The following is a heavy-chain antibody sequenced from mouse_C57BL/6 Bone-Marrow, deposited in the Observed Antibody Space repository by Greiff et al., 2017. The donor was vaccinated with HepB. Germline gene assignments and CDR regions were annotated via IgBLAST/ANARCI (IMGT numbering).Heavy chain of an antibody. CDR1: GFTFSSYT. V-gene: IGHV5-9*01. CDR2: ISGGGGNT. D-gene: IGHD1-1*01. CDR3: ARHENYGSPFDY. J-gene: IGHJ2*01. Sequence: EVMLVESGGGLVKPGGSLKLSCAASGFTFSSYTMCWVRQTPEKRLEWVATISGGGGNTYYPDSVKGRFTISRDNAKNTLYLQMSSLRSEDTALYYCARHENYGSPFDYWGQGTTLTVSS.